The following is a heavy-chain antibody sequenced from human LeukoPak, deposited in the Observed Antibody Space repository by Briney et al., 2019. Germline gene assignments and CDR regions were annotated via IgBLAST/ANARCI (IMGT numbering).Heavy chain of an antibody. V-gene: IGHV3-7*01. CDR2: IKQDGSEK. J-gene: IGHJ4*02. D-gene: IGHD6-13*01. CDR3: ARGAAAGY. CDR1: GFISSNYW. Sequence: GGSLRLSCAVSGFISSNYWMSWVRQAPGKGLEWVANIKQDGSEKYYVDSVKGRFTISRDNAKNSLYLQMNSLRAEDTAVYYCARGAAAGYWGQGTLVTVSS.